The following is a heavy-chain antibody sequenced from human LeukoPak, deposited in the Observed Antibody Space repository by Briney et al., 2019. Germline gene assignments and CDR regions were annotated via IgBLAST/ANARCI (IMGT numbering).Heavy chain of an antibody. CDR2: INPNSGGT. D-gene: IGHD5-12*01. CDR1: GYTITGYY. CDR3: ARVAVRFSGLSDP. V-gene: IGHV1-2*06. Sequence: ASLKVSCKASGYTITGYYMHWVRQAPGQGLEWMGRINPNSGGTNYPQKFQGRVTMTRDTTISTAYMELSRLRSDGRAVYYFARVAVRFSGLSDPWGQGTLVTVSS. J-gene: IGHJ5*02.